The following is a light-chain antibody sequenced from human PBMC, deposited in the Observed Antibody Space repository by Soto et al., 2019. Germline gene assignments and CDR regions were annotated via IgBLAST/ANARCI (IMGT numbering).Light chain of an antibody. Sequence: ETSMMQSPATLSVSPGERATLSCRASQSVNSNLAWYQQKLGQAPRVLIYGASTRATGIPDRFSGSGSGTEFILTISSLQSEDFAVYYCQEYNTWPWTFGQGTKVDI. J-gene: IGKJ1*01. CDR3: QEYNTWPWT. V-gene: IGKV3-15*01. CDR2: GAS. CDR1: QSVNSN.